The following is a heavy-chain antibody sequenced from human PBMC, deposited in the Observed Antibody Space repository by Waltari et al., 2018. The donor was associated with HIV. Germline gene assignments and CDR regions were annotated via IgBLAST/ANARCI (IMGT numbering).Heavy chain of an antibody. CDR1: GLTFSDAW. V-gene: IGHV3-15*01. D-gene: IGHD2-21*02. Sequence: EVQLVESGGGLVKPGGSLRLSSAASGLTFSDAWMNGVRQAPGKWLEWVGRIKSSTDVETIDYDAPVKGRFTIAGDTSKNSLYLQMNSLKTEDTAVYFCTTDYWVVTAYWGQGTLVTVSS. J-gene: IGHJ4*02. CDR3: TTDYWVVTAY. CDR2: IKSSTDVETI.